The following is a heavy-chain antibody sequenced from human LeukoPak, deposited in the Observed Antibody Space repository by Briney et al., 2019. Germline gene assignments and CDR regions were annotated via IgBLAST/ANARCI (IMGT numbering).Heavy chain of an antibody. CDR1: GFTFSSYS. CDR3: ARGLARVVPAAIGSWAGY. D-gene: IGHD2-2*01. CDR2: ISSSSSTI. J-gene: IGHJ4*02. Sequence: GGSLRLSCAASGFTFSSYSMNWVRQAPGKGLEWVSYISSSSSTIYYADSVKGRFTISRDNAKNSLYLQMNSLRAEDTAVYYCARGLARVVPAAIGSWAGYWGQGTLVTVSS. V-gene: IGHV3-48*01.